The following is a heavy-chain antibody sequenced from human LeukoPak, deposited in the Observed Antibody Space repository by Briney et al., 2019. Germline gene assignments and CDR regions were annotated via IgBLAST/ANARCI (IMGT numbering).Heavy chain of an antibody. CDR1: GFTFSSYA. V-gene: IGHV3-23*01. CDR2: ISGSGGST. D-gene: IGHD6-19*01. Sequence: AGGSLRLSCAASGFTFSSYAMSWVRQAPGKGLEWVSAISGSGGSTYYADSVKGRFTISRDNSKNTLYLQMNSLRAEDTAVYYCALSLAEGSGWLFDYWGQGTLVTVSS. J-gene: IGHJ4*02. CDR3: ALSLAEGSGWLFDY.